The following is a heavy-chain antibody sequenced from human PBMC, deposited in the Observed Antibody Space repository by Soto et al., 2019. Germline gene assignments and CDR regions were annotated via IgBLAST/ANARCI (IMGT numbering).Heavy chain of an antibody. V-gene: IGHV3-13*01. Sequence: PGGSLRLSCAASGFTFSSYDMHWVRQATGIGLEWVSAIGTAGDTYYPGSVKGRFTISRENAKNSLYLQINSLRAGDTAVYYCAREVSSYYYYYMDVWGKGTTVTVSS. D-gene: IGHD6-6*01. CDR3: AREVSSYYYYYMDV. CDR1: GFTFSSYD. CDR2: IGTAGDT. J-gene: IGHJ6*03.